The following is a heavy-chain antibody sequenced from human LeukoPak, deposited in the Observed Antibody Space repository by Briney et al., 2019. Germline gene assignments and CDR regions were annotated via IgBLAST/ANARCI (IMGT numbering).Heavy chain of an antibody. CDR2: ISYSGSA. D-gene: IGHD6-13*01. CDR3: AARIAAAAGRWLDP. Sequence: PSETLSLTCTVSGGSLSNYYWSWIRQPPGKGLEWIGDISYSGSANYNPSLKSRVTTLIDTSKNQFSLDLSSVTAADTAVYYCAARIAAAAGRWLDPWGQGTLVTVSS. V-gene: IGHV4-59*01. J-gene: IGHJ5*02. CDR1: GGSLSNYY.